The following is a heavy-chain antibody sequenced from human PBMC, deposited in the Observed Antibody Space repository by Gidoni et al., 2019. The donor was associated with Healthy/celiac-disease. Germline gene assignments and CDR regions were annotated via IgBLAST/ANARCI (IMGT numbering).Heavy chain of an antibody. Sequence: EVQLVQSGAEVKKPGESLRISCKGSGYSFTSYWISWVRQMPGKGLVWMGRIDPSDSYTNYSPSFQGHVTISADKSISTAYLQWSSLKASDTAMYYCEVVGANPVDYWGQGTLVTVSS. CDR3: EVVGANPVDY. CDR1: GYSFTSYW. V-gene: IGHV5-10-1*03. D-gene: IGHD1-26*01. CDR2: IDPSDSYT. J-gene: IGHJ4*02.